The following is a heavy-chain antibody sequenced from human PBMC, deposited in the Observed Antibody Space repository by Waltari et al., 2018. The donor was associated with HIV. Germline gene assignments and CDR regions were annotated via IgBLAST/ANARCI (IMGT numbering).Heavy chain of an antibody. CDR2: MNPNSRNT. CDR3: SRGLHCTATSCLLYHGMDV. D-gene: IGHD2-2*01. V-gene: IGHV1-8*01. J-gene: IGHJ6*02. Sequence: QVQLVQSGAEVKKPGASVNVSGKASGYTFSTYDINWVRQATGQGLEWMWWMNPNSRNTGYAQKFQGRVNMTRNSSIRPAYMELSSLRSDDTAVYYCSRGLHCTATSCLLYHGMDVWGQGTAVSVSS. CDR1: GYTFSTYD.